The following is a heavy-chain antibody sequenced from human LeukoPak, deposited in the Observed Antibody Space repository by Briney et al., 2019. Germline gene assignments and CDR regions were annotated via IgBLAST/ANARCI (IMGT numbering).Heavy chain of an antibody. V-gene: IGHV1-2*02. CDR1: GYTFTGYY. CDR2: INPNSGGT. CDR3: ARLAYGSGSYLYYYYYYGMDV. J-gene: IGHJ6*02. D-gene: IGHD3-10*01. Sequence: ASVKVSCKASGYTFTGYYMHWVRQAPGQGLEWMGWINPNSGGTNYAQKFQGRVTMTRDTSISTAYMELSRLRSDDTAVYYCARLAYGSGSYLYYYYYYGMDVWGQGTTVTVSS.